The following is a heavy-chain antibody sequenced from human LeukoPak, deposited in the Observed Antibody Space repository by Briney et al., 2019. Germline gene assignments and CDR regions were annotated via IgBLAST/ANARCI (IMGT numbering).Heavy chain of an antibody. CDR3: ARVNSWTEEPDTGFDY. CDR2: TYYRSKWYN. J-gene: IGHJ4*02. CDR1: GDTVPNKRSA. V-gene: IGHV6-1*01. Sequence: QTLSLTCAISGDTVPNKRSAWNWIRQSPSRGLEWLGRTYYRSKWYNDYAVSVKSRITINPDTSKNQFSLQLNSVSPEDTAVYYCARVNSWTEEPDTGFDYWGQGILVTVSS. D-gene: IGHD1-14*01.